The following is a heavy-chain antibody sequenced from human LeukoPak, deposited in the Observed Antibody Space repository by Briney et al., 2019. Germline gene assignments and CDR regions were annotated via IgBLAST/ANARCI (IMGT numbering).Heavy chain of an antibody. Sequence: ASVKVSCKAPGYTFTGYYMHWVRQAPGQGLEWMGWINPNSGGTNYAQKFQGWVTMTRDTSISTAYMELSRLRSDDTAVYYCARSALDWGNDAFDIWGQGTMVTVSS. CDR2: INPNSGGT. J-gene: IGHJ3*02. CDR1: GYTFTGYY. CDR3: ARSALDWGNDAFDI. V-gene: IGHV1-2*04. D-gene: IGHD3/OR15-3a*01.